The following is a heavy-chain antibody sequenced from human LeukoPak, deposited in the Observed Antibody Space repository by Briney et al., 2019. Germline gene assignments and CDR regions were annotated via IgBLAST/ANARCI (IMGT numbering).Heavy chain of an antibody. J-gene: IGHJ4*02. CDR3: ARISNGDYSDH. CDR1: GGSISSYY. V-gene: IGHV4-59*12. CDR2: IYYSGST. D-gene: IGHD2/OR15-2a*01. Sequence: PSETLSLTCTVSGGSISSYYWSWIRQPPGKGLEWIGYIYYSGSTNYNPSLKSRVTISVDTSKNQFSLKLSSVTAADTAVYYCARISNGDYSDHWGQGTLVTVSS.